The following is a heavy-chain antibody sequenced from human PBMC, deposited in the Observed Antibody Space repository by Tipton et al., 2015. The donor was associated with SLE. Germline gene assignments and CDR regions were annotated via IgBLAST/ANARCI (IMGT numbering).Heavy chain of an antibody. CDR3: ATYILTGYYSEYYHYGLDV. D-gene: IGHD3-9*01. CDR1: TYY. CDR2: INPTGTST. V-gene: IGHV1-46*01. Sequence: QVQLVQSGAEVTKPGASVRVSCRAPTYYIHWVRQAPGQGLEWMGTINPTGTSTTYAQKFQGRVTVTRDTSTSTVYMQLGSLRSEDTAIYYCATYILTGYYSEYYHYGLDVWGQGTTVTVSS. J-gene: IGHJ6*02.